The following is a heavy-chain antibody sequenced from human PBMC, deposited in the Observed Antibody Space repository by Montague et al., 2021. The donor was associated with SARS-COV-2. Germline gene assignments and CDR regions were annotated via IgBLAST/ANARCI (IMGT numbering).Heavy chain of an antibody. CDR2: IYYSGST. Sequence: SETLSLTCTVAAGSISSSSYYWGWIRQPPGKGLEWVGSIYYSGSTYYNPSLKSRVTISVDTSKNQFSLKLSSVTAADTAVYYCARVAPYSDDYYFDYWGQGTLVTVSS. V-gene: IGHV4-39*01. CDR1: AGSISSSSYY. CDR3: ARVAPYSDDYYFDY. D-gene: IGHD3-16*01. J-gene: IGHJ4*02.